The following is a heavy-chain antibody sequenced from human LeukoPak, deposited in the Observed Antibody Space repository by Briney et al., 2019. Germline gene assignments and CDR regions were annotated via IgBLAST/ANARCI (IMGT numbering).Heavy chain of an antibody. Sequence: GGSLRLSCAASGFIFDYYSMNSGRQAPRKGLEYVSVVSPDGRTTYYTNSVKGRFTISRDNSMNTMYPQVGSVRDDDTAVYYCARERPAGSTDYWGQGTLVTVSS. CDR1: GFIFDYYS. V-gene: IGHV3-64*01. CDR3: ARERPAGSTDY. J-gene: IGHJ4*02. CDR2: VSPDGRTT. D-gene: IGHD6-25*01.